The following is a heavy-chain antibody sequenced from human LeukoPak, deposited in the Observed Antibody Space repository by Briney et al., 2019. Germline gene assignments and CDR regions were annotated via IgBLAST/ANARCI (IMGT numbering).Heavy chain of an antibody. Sequence: SVKVSCKASGGTFSSYAISWVRQAPGQGLEWMGRIIPIPGIANYAQKFQGRVTITADKSTSTAYMELSSLRSEDTAVYYCARERSGYYIDYWGQGTLVTVSS. D-gene: IGHD3-3*01. J-gene: IGHJ4*02. CDR1: GGTFSSYA. CDR2: IIPIPGIA. V-gene: IGHV1-69*04. CDR3: ARERSGYYIDY.